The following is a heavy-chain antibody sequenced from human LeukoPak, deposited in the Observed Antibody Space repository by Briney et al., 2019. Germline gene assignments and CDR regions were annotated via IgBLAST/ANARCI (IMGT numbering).Heavy chain of an antibody. CDR3: ARDHNYAFDN. Sequence: GGSLRLFCTSSGFPFMVYSMIWVPQASGKGREWISYIGISSGNTKYADSVKGRFTISADNAKNSLYLQMNSLRVEDTAVYYCARDHNYAFDNWGQGTLVSVSS. D-gene: IGHD1-1*01. J-gene: IGHJ4*02. CDR1: GFPFMVYS. V-gene: IGHV3-48*04. CDR2: IGISSGNT.